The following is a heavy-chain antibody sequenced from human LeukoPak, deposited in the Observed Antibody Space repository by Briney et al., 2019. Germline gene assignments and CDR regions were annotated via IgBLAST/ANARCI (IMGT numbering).Heavy chain of an antibody. D-gene: IGHD5-18*01. V-gene: IGHV3-23*01. CDR1: GFTFSSYA. CDR3: AKDDSAYSYASFDY. CDR2: IGGSGTSA. Sequence: GGSLRLSCAASGFTFSSYAMSWVRQAPGKGLGWVSAIGGSGTSAYYADSLKGRFTISRDNSKNTLYLQVNSLRAEDTAVYYCAKDDSAYSYASFDYWGQGTLVTVSS. J-gene: IGHJ4*02.